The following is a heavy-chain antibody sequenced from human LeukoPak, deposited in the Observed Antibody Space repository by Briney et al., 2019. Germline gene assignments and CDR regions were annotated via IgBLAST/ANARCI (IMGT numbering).Heavy chain of an antibody. D-gene: IGHD6-19*01. CDR2: IHYYGST. CDR3: AMGGSGWSAFDP. J-gene: IGHJ5*02. V-gene: IGHV4-61*01. CDR1: GGSVRSASYY. Sequence: PSETLSLTCTVSGGSVRSASYYWSLIRQPPGRGLEWIGYIHYYGSTNYNPSLKSRVTISLDTSRSQFSLKLSSVTAADTAVYYCAMGGSGWSAFDPWGQGTLVIVSS.